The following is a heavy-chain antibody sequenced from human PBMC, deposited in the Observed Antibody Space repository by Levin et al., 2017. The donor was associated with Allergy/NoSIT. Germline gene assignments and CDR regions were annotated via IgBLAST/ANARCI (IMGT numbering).Heavy chain of an antibody. Sequence: SETLSLTCTVSGGSVSGGYYWSWVRQRPGEGLEWIGYTYHGGFPKYGPAFHGRVGISVDMSKNQLYLRLMSMTATDTAIYYCTRDGGSGSFYNRPFDFWGPGTLVTVSS. J-gene: IGHJ4*02. CDR3: TRDGGSGSFYNRPFDF. CDR2: TYHGGFP. CDR1: GGSVSGGYY. D-gene: IGHD3-10*01. V-gene: IGHV4-31*03.